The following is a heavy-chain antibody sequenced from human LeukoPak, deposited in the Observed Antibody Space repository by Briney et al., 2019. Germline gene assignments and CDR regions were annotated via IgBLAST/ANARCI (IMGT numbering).Heavy chain of an antibody. Sequence: SETLSLTCDVYGGSFSGYYWSWIRQPPGKGLEWIGEINHSGSTNYNPSLKSRVTISVDTSKNQFSLKLSSVTAADTAVYYCARGRYYDFWSGYHTGKNWFDPWGQGTLVTVSS. CDR3: ARGRYYDFWSGYHTGKNWFDP. D-gene: IGHD3-3*01. J-gene: IGHJ5*02. V-gene: IGHV4-34*01. CDR2: INHSGST. CDR1: GGSFSGYY.